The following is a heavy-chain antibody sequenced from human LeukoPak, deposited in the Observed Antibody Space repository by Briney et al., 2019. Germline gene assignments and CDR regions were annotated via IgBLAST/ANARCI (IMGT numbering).Heavy chain of an antibody. J-gene: IGHJ5*02. D-gene: IGHD3-3*01. CDR1: GYTFTGYY. Sequence: ASVKVSCKASGYTFTGYYMHWVRQAPGQGLEGMGWINPNSGGTNYAQKFQGRVTMTRDTSISTAYMELSRLRSDDTAVYYCARCPVTIFGVVTARWFDPWGQGTLVTVSS. CDR3: ARCPVTIFGVVTARWFDP. CDR2: INPNSGGT. V-gene: IGHV1-2*02.